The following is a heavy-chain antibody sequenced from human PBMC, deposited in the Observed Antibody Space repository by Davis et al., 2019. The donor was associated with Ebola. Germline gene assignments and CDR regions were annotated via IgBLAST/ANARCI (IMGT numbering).Heavy chain of an antibody. D-gene: IGHD4-17*01. Sequence: AASVKVSCKASGGTFSSYAISWVRQAPGQGLEWMGRIIPILGIANYAQKFQGRVTITRDTSASTAYMELSSLRSDDTAVYYCAKTTGMYYYYGMDVWGQGTTVTVSS. J-gene: IGHJ6*02. CDR2: IIPILGIA. V-gene: IGHV1-69*04. CDR1: GGTFSSYA. CDR3: AKTTGMYYYYGMDV.